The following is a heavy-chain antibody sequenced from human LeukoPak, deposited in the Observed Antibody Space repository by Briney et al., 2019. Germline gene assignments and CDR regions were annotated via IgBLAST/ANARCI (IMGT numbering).Heavy chain of an antibody. Sequence: PGGSLRLSCAASGFTFSSYAMSWVRQAPGKGLEWVSAISGSGGSTYYADSVKGRFTISRDNSKNTLYLQMNSLRAEDTAVYYCAKAAVLLWLGELWASSYYFDYWGQGTLVTVSS. CDR3: AKAAVLLWLGELWASSYYFDY. CDR1: GFTFSSYA. CDR2: ISGSGGST. V-gene: IGHV3-23*01. D-gene: IGHD3-10*01. J-gene: IGHJ4*02.